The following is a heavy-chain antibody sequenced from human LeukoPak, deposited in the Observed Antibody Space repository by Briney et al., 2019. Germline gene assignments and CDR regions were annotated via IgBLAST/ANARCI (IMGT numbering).Heavy chain of an antibody. V-gene: IGHV3-74*01. CDR3: ARRAGAYSHPYDY. CDR1: GFTFNNYW. CDR2: INSDGSST. Sequence: GGSLRLSCAASGFTFNNYWMHWVRQAPGKGLVWVSRINSDGSSTSYADSVKGRFTISRDNAKNTLYLQMNSLRAEDTAVYYCARRAGAYSHPYDYWGQGTLVTVSS. D-gene: IGHD4/OR15-4a*01. J-gene: IGHJ4*02.